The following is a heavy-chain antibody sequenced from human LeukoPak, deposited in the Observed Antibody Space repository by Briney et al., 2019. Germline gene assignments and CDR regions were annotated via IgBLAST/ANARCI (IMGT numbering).Heavy chain of an antibody. D-gene: IGHD3-3*01. Sequence: ASVKVSCKASGGTFSIYTIIWVRQAPGLGLEWMGRIIPILGIANYAQKFQGRVTITADKSTSTAYMELSSLRSEDTAVYYCAGSRYYDHYYYGMDVWGQGTTVTVSS. CDR3: AGSRYYDHYYYGMDV. CDR2: IIPILGIA. CDR1: GGTFSIYT. V-gene: IGHV1-69*02. J-gene: IGHJ6*02.